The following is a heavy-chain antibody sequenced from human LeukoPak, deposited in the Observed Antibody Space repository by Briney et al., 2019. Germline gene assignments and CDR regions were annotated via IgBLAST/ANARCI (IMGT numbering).Heavy chain of an antibody. CDR1: EFTFSTYG. V-gene: IGHV3-30*18. CDR3: AKDNAVKWIQLWMREGIDY. J-gene: IGHJ4*02. D-gene: IGHD5-18*01. Sequence: QPGGSLRLSCAASEFTFSTYGMHWVRQAPGKGLEWVAVISYDGTNKYYADSVKGRFTISRDNSKNTLYLQMNSLRAEDTAVYYCAKDNAVKWIQLWMREGIDYWGQGTLVTVSS. CDR2: ISYDGTNK.